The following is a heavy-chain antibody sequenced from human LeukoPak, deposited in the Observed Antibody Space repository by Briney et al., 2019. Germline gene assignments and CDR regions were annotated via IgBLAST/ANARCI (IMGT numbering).Heavy chain of an antibody. D-gene: IGHD4-17*01. V-gene: IGHV4-59*01. CDR3: ARDDGDYFDY. J-gene: IGHJ4*02. CDR2: IYYSGST. Sequence: SETLSLTCTVSGGSISSYYWSWIRQPPGKGLEWIGYIYYSGSTNYNPSLKSRVTISVDTSKNQFSLKLSSVTAADTAVYYCARDDGDYFDYWGQGTQVTVSS. CDR1: GGSISSYY.